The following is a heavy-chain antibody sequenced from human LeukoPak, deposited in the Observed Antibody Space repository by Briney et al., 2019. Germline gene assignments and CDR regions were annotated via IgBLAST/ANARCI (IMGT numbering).Heavy chain of an antibody. V-gene: IGHV1-69*05. CDR1: GGTFSSYA. CDR3: ARALIYFGYYLPGY. D-gene: IGHD3-22*01. CDR2: IIPIFGTA. Sequence: GASVKVSCKASGGTFSSYAISWVRQAPGQGLEWMGGIIPIFGTANYAQKFQGRVTMTRDTSTSTVYMELSSLRSEDTAVYYCARALIYFGYYLPGYWGQGTLVTVSS. J-gene: IGHJ4*02.